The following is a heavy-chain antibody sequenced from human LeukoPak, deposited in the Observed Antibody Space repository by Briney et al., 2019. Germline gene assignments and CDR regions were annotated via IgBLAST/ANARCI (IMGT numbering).Heavy chain of an antibody. Sequence: GGSLRLSCAASGFTFSSYSMNWVRQAPGKGLEWVSYISSSSSPIYYADSVKGRFTISRDNAKNSLYLQMNSLRAEDTAVYYCARGGYSGYEYWGQGTLVTVSS. D-gene: IGHD5-12*01. CDR3: ARGGYSGYEY. CDR1: GFTFSSYS. V-gene: IGHV3-48*01. CDR2: ISSSSSPI. J-gene: IGHJ4*02.